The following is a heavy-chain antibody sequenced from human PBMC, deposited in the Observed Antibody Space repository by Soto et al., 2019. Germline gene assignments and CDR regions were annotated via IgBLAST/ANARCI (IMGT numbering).Heavy chain of an antibody. CDR1: GHSISSGGYS. Sequence: LPTLSLTCAVCGHSISSGGYSRRWIRQPQGKGLEWIGYIYHSCSSYYNSSLKSRVTISVDRSKDQFSLKLSSVTAADTAVYYCARGRGGRMDGIWFVPWGQGTLVIVAS. D-gene: IGHD1-1*01. CDR3: ARGRGGRMDGIWFVP. V-gene: IGHV4-30-2*01. CDR2: IYHSCSS. J-gene: IGHJ5*02.